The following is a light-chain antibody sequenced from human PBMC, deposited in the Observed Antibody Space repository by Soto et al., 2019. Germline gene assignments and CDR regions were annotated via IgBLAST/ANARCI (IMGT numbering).Light chain of an antibody. CDR1: QSVSNNW. V-gene: IGKV3-20*01. Sequence: IVLTQSPGTLSLSPGERATLSCRPSQSVSNNWLAWYQQKPGQAPRLLIYGVSTRAPGIPDRFSGSASETDFTLTISRLEPEDFAVYYCQQYAYSPRTFGQGTKVDI. CDR3: QQYAYSPRT. J-gene: IGKJ1*01. CDR2: GVS.